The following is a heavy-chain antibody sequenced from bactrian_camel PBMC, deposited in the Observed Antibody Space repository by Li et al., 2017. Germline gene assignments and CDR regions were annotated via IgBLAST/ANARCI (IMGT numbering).Heavy chain of an antibody. J-gene: IGHJ4*01. Sequence: HVQLVESGGDSVQPGGSLRLSCAVLGYSDCNYAMSWYRQAPGKEREFVSEVAPSGGTRYADSVKGRFTISQDNAKKSLYLQMNSLKPEDTAMYYCAANCGYNDYGPLNFEYWGQGTQVTVS. D-gene: IGHD4*01. CDR3: AANCGYNDYGPLNFEY. V-gene: IGHV3S53*01. CDR2: VAPSGGT. CDR1: GYSDCNYA.